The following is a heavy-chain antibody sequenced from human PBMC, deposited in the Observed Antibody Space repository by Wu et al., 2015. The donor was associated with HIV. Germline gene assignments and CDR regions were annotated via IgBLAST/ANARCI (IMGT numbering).Heavy chain of an antibody. CDR3: ARLYDSSGYRGVDYYYYGMDV. CDR1: GYTFISYG. J-gene: IGHJ6*02. D-gene: IGHD3-22*01. V-gene: IGHV1-18*01. Sequence: QVQLVQSGAEVKKPGASVKVSCKASGYTFISYGINWVRQAPGQGLEWMGWISAYNGNTNYAQKLQGRVTMTTDTSTSTAYMELRSLRSDDTAVYYCARLYDSSGYRGVDYYYYGMDVWGQGTTVTVSS. CDR2: ISAYNGNT.